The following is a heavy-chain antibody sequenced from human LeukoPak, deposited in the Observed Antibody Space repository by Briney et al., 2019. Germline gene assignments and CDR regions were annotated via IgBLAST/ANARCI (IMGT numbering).Heavy chain of an antibody. Sequence: ASAKVSCKASGYTFTSYAMHWVRQAPGQRLEWMGWINAGNGNTKYSQKFQGRVTITRDTSASTAYMELSSLRSEDTAVYYCARDQGGYCSSTSCYEEGFNWFDPWGQGTLVTVSS. CDR1: GYTFTSYA. J-gene: IGHJ5*02. D-gene: IGHD2-2*01. CDR2: INAGNGNT. CDR3: ARDQGGYCSSTSCYEEGFNWFDP. V-gene: IGHV1-3*01.